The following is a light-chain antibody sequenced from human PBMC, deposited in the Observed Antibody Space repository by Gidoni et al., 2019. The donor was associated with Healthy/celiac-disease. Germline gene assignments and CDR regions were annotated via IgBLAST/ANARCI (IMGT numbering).Light chain of an antibody. V-gene: IGKV1-6*01. CDR1: QGSRND. CDR2: AAY. Sequence: IQMTQSPSSLSASVGDRVTITCRASQGSRNDLGWYQQKPGKAPKRLIDAAYSLQSGVPSRFSGSGSCTDFTLTISSLQPEDCATYYCLQDYNYPWTFGQXTKVEIK. J-gene: IGKJ1*01. CDR3: LQDYNYPWT.